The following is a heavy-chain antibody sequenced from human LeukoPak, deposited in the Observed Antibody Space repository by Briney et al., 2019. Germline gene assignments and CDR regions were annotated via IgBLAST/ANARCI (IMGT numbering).Heavy chain of an antibody. CDR1: GGSIRSTSFY. D-gene: IGHD3-9*01. Sequence: SETLSLTCTVSGGSIRSTSFYWGWIRHPPGKGVEWIGSIYYTGSTYYTPSLKSRVTISVNTSKNQFSLKLSSVTAADTAVYYCARRARALRYFDWLMDVWGKGTTVTISS. CDR3: ARRARALRYFDWLMDV. J-gene: IGHJ6*04. CDR2: IYYTGST. V-gene: IGHV4-39*07.